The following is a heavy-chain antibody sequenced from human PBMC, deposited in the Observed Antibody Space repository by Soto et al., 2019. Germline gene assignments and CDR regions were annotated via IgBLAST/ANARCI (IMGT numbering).Heavy chain of an antibody. CDR2: ISAYNGNT. Sequence: ASVKVSCKASGYTFTSYGISWVRQAPGQGLEWMGWISAYNGNTNYAQKLQGRVTMTTDTSTSTAYMELRSLRSDDTAVYYGARDTEGYIWGSYRGGPLDYWGQGTLVTVSS. CDR3: ARDTEGYIWGSYRGGPLDY. CDR1: GYTFTSYG. V-gene: IGHV1-18*01. D-gene: IGHD3-16*02. J-gene: IGHJ4*02.